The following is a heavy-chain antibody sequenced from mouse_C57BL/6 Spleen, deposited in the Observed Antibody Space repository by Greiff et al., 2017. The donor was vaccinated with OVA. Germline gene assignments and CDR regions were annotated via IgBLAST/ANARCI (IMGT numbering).Heavy chain of an antibody. CDR3: ARRGYGSSSNAMDY. Sequence: VQLVESGPELVKPGASVKLSCKASGYTFTSYDINWVKQRPGQGLEWIGWIYPRDGSTKYNEKFKGKATLTVDTSSSTAYMELHSLTSEDSAVYFCARRGYGSSSNAMDYWGQGTSVTVSS. J-gene: IGHJ4*01. V-gene: IGHV1-85*01. D-gene: IGHD1-1*01. CDR2: IYPRDGST. CDR1: GYTFTSYD.